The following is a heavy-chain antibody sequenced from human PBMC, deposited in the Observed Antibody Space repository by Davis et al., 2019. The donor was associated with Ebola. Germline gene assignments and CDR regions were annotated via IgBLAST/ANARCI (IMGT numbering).Heavy chain of an antibody. J-gene: IGHJ6*02. CDR2: MRSSGKST. CDR1: GFIFDTHW. Sequence: GSLRLSSAASGFIFDTHWMCSVRHAPGRGLEWVSRMRSSGKSTFYGDSVKGRFTISRDNSKKMVYLQMSNLTVDDTAVYYCAAIRPMLSRDVWGQGAAVTVSS. CDR3: AAIRPMLSRDV. D-gene: IGHD3-10*02. V-gene: IGHV3-23*01.